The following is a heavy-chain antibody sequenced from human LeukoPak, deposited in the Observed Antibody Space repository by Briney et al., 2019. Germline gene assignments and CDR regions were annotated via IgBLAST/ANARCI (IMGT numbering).Heavy chain of an antibody. V-gene: IGHV3-15*01. J-gene: IGHJ4*02. CDR2: IKNKTEGGKT. CDR1: GFTFSNAW. D-gene: IGHD3-10*01. CDR3: TTYVGTMVRGVITNTHN. Sequence: GGSLRLSCAAPGFTFSNAWMSWVRQAPGKGLEWVGRIKNKTEGGKTDYAAPVKGRFNISRDDSKNTLYLQMNSLKTEDTAVYYCTTYVGTMVRGVITNTHNWGQGTLVTVSS.